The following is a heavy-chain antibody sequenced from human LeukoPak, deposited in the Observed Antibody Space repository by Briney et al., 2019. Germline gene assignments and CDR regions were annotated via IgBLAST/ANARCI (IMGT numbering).Heavy chain of an antibody. CDR2: IIPILGIA. CDR3: AAGNYYDSSGYYHLGYFDY. CDR1: GGTFSSYA. V-gene: IGHV1-69*04. Sequence: SVKVSCRASGGTFSSYAISWVRQAPGQGLEWMGRIIPILGIANYAQKFQGRVTITADKSTSTAYMELSSLRSEDTAVYYCAAGNYYDSSGYYHLGYFDYWGQGTLVTVSS. D-gene: IGHD3-22*01. J-gene: IGHJ4*02.